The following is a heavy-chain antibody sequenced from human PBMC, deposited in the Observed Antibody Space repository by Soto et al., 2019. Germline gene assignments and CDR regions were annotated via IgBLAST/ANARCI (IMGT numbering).Heavy chain of an antibody. CDR2: ISGYDGNT. CDR1: GYTFRSYG. D-gene: IGHD3-22*01. V-gene: IGHV1-18*01. CDR3: ARGGSGSYIDY. J-gene: IGHJ4*02. Sequence: HVQLVQSEPEVKKPGASVKVSCKASGYTFRSYGINWVRQAPGQGLEWTGWISGYDGNTNYARMFQGRVTLTTDTSTTTAYMELRSLRSDDTAVYYCARGGSGSYIDYWGRGALVTVSS.